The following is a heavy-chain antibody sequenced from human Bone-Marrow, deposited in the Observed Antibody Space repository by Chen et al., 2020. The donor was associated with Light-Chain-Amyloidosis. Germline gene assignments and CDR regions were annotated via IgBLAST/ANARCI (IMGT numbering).Heavy chain of an antibody. Sequence: EVQLEQSGPEVKKPGESLKIYCKGSGYTFPNYWIGWVRQMPGKGLEWMGVIYPDDSDARYIPSFEGQVTISADKSITTAYLQWRSLKASDTAMYYCARRRDGYNFDYWGQGTLVTVSS. CDR1: GYTFPNYW. D-gene: IGHD5-12*01. CDR2: IYPDDSDA. J-gene: IGHJ4*02. CDR3: ARRRDGYNFDY. V-gene: IGHV5-51*01.